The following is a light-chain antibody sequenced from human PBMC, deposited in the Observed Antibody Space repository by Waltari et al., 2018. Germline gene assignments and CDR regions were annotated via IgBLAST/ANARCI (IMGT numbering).Light chain of an antibody. CDR2: RHN. V-gene: IGLV1-47*01. CDR3: AAWDDSLSGPV. J-gene: IGLJ2*01. CDR1: SSNIGSNF. Sequence: QSVLTQPPSASGTPGQRVTISCSGSSSNIGSNFVYWYQQLPGPAPKLLIYRHNQRPSGVPDRFSGSRSGTSASLAISGLQSEDEADYYCAAWDDSLSGPVFGGGTKLTVL.